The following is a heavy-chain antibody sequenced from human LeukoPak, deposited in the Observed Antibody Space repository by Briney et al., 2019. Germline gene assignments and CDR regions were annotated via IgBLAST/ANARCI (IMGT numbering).Heavy chain of an antibody. Sequence: SVKVSCKASGGTFSSYAISWVRQAPGQGLEWMGRIIPIFGTANDAQKFQGRVTITTDESTSTAYMELSSLRSEDTAVYYCARDLYYYDSSGYPSPFDYWGQGTLVTVSS. CDR2: IIPIFGTA. D-gene: IGHD3-22*01. CDR3: ARDLYYYDSSGYPSPFDY. CDR1: GGTFSSYA. J-gene: IGHJ4*02. V-gene: IGHV1-69*05.